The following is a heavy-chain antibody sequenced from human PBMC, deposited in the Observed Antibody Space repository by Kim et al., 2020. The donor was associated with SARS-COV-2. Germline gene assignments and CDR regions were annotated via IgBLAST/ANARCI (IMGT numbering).Heavy chain of an antibody. CDR3: ARHPRKGYEAYYFDY. CDR2: IYYSGST. V-gene: IGHV4-39*01. Sequence: SETLSLTCTVSGGSISSSSYYWGWIRQPPGKGLEWIGSIYYSGSTYYNPSLKSRVTISVDTSKNQFSLKLSSVTAADTAVYYCARHPRKGYEAYYFDYWGQGTLVTVSS. D-gene: IGHD1-1*01. CDR1: GGSISSSSYY. J-gene: IGHJ4*02.